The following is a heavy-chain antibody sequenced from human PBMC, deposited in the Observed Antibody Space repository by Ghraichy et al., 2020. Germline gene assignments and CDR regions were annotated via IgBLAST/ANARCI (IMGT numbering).Heavy chain of an antibody. V-gene: IGHV6-1*01. J-gene: IGHJ6*02. Sequence: LSLTCAISGDSVSSNSAAWNWIRQSPSRGLEWLGRTYYRSKWYNDYAVSVKSRITINPDTSKNQFSLQLNSVTPEDTAVYYCARDRWDSSGWYSQGGATYYYYYGMDVWGQGTTVTVSS. CDR3: ARDRWDSSGWYSQGGATYYYYYGMDV. D-gene: IGHD6-19*01. CDR1: GDSVSSNSAA. CDR2: TYYRSKWYN.